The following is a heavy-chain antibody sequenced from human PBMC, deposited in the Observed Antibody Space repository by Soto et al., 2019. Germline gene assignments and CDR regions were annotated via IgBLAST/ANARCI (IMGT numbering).Heavy chain of an antibody. CDR2: ISGSGGST. CDR3: AKHNGFYGDYVDY. D-gene: IGHD4-17*01. Sequence: GGSLRLSCAASGFSFSNNAMSCVRQAPGKGLEWVSVISGSGGSTHYADSVKGRFTISRDNSKNMRYLQMNSLRAEDTAVYYCAKHNGFYGDYVDYWGQGTLVTVSS. V-gene: IGHV3-23*01. J-gene: IGHJ4*02. CDR1: GFSFSNNA.